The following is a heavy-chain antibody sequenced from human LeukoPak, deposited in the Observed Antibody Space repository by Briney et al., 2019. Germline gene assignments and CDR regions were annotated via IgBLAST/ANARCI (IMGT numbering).Heavy chain of an antibody. CDR2: IKEDGSEK. D-gene: IGHD3-22*01. CDR1: GFTFSSYA. Sequence: GGSLRLSCAASGFTFSSYAMSWVRQAPGKGLEWVANIKEDGSEKYYVDSVKGRFTISRDNAKNSLYLQMNSLKAEDTAVYYCAREYYSDSSGIPNFDYWGQGTLVTVSS. J-gene: IGHJ4*02. CDR3: AREYYSDSSGIPNFDY. V-gene: IGHV3-7*01.